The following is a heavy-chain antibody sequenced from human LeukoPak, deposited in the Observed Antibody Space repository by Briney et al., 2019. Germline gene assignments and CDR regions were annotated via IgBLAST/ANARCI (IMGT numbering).Heavy chain of an antibody. V-gene: IGHV3-23*01. J-gene: IGHJ4*02. CDR2: IGGSGGST. Sequence: PGGSLRLSCAASGFTFSSYYMSWVRQAPGKGLEWVSAIGGSGGSTYYADSVKGRFTISRDNSKNTLYLHMNSLRAEDTAVYYCAKVGQSSSWYSFPFDHWGQGNLVTVPS. CDR3: AKVGQSSSWYSFPFDH. CDR1: GFTFSSYY. D-gene: IGHD6-13*01.